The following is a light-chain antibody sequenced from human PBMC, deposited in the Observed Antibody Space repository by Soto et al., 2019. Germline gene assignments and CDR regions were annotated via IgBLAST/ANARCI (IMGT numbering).Light chain of an antibody. Sequence: QSARTQPRSVSGSPGQSVTISCTGTNSDVGGYNYVSWYQQHPDKAPKVMIYDVSKRPSGVPDRFSGSKSGNTASLTISGLKAEDEADSYCCSYAGSNTLVFGGGTKLTVL. J-gene: IGLJ2*01. CDR1: NSDVGGYNY. V-gene: IGLV2-11*01. CDR3: CSYAGSNTLV. CDR2: DVS.